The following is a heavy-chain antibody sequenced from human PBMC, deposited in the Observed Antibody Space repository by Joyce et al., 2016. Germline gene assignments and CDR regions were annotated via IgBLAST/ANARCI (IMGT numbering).Heavy chain of an antibody. D-gene: IGHD3-10*01. Sequence: QVQLRESGPGLVKPSQTLSLTCTVSGGSISSGYNYWSWIRQPPGKGLEWIGYISYSGSTYYNPSLTRRLTISVDTSKNQFSLRLSSVTAADTAVYYCAREILWFGESRYGYWYCDLWGRGTLVTVSS. V-gene: IGHV4-30-4*01. CDR1: GGSISSGYNY. CDR2: ISYSGST. J-gene: IGHJ2*01. CDR3: AREILWFGESRYGYWYCDL.